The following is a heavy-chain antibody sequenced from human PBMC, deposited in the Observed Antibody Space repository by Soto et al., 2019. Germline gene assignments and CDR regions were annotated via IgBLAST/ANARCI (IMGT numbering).Heavy chain of an antibody. CDR1: GFIFSSHD. Sequence: PGGSLRLSCAASGFIFSSHDMHWVRQASGKSLEWVSVVDSVGGTYYSGFVKGRFTISRENAKNSLYLQMNSLRAEDTAVYYCARDGYGVSFDIWGQGTMVTVSS. V-gene: IGHV3-13*01. D-gene: IGHD4-17*01. CDR3: ARDGYGVSFDI. CDR2: VDSVGGT. J-gene: IGHJ3*02.